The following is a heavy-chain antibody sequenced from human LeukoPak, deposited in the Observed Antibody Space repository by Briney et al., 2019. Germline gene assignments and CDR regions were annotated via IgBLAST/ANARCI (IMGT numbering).Heavy chain of an antibody. V-gene: IGHV3-74*01. CDR2: INSDGSST. CDR1: GFTFSSYW. J-gene: IGHJ4*02. D-gene: IGHD3-3*01. CDR3: ARDPEWLLYRYLDY. Sequence: PGGSLRLSCAASGFTFSSYWMHWIRQAPGKGLVWVSRINSDGSSTSYADSVKGRFTISRDNAKNTLYLQMNSLRAEDTAVYYCARDPEWLLYRYLDYWGQGTLVTVSS.